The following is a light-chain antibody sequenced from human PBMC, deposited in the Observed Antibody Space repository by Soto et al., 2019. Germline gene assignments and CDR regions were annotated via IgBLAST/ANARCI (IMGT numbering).Light chain of an antibody. V-gene: IGLV1-44*01. CDR3: AAWDDSLNGYV. Sequence: TPGQRVTISCSGGSSNIGTNAVNWYQQLPGTAPKLLIYNNNQRPSGVPDRFSGSKSGTSASLAISGLQSEDEADYYCAAWDDSLNGYVFGTGTKVTVL. CDR2: NNN. CDR1: SSNIGTNA. J-gene: IGLJ1*01.